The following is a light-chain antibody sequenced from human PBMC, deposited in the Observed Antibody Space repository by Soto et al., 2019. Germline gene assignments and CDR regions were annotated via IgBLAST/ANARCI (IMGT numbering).Light chain of an antibody. CDR1: QDISNY. Sequence: DLPMTQSPSSLSASVGDRVTITCQASQDISNYLNWYQQKPGKAPKLLIYDASNLETGVPSRFSGSGSGTDFTFTISSLQPEDIATYYCQQYDNLFTFGGGTKVEIK. J-gene: IGKJ4*01. V-gene: IGKV1-33*01. CDR3: QQYDNLFT. CDR2: DAS.